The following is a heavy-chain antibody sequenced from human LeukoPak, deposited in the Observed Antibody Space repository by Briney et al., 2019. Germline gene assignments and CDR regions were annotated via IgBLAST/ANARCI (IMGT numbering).Heavy chain of an antibody. CDR3: ARGSEWLVLNAFDI. V-gene: IGHV1-8*01. CDR2: MNPNSGNT. CDR1: GYTFTSYD. Sequence: GASVKVSCKASGYTFTSYDINWVRQATGQGLEWMGWMNPNSGNTGYAQKFQGRVTTTRNTSISTAYMELSSLRSEDTAVYYCARGSEWLVLNAFDIWGQGTMVTVSS. J-gene: IGHJ3*02. D-gene: IGHD6-19*01.